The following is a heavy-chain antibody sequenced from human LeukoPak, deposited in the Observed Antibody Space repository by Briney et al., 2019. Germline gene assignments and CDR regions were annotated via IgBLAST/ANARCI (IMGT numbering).Heavy chain of an antibody. J-gene: IGHJ6*02. D-gene: IGHD6-13*01. CDR1: GFTFSTYA. V-gene: IGHV3-43*02. CDR3: AKGGSAAARLRYYYYGMDD. Sequence: GGSLRLSCAVSGFTFSTYAMSWVRQAPGKGLEWLSVISGDGGSTYSADSVKGRFTISRDNSKNSLYLQMNSLRTEDTALYYCAKGGSAAARLRYYYYGMDDWGQGTTVTVSS. CDR2: ISGDGGST.